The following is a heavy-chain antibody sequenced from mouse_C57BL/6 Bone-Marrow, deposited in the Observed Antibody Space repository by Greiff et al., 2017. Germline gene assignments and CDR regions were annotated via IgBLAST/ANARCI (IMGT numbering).Heavy chain of an antibody. Sequence: QVQLQQSGAELVRPGASVKLSCKASGYTFTDYYINWVKQRPGQGLEWIARIYPGSGNTYYNEKFKGKATLTAEKSSSTAYMQLSSLTSEDSAVYFCAREGDSDYWGQGTTLTVSS. CDR2: IYPGSGNT. J-gene: IGHJ2*01. V-gene: IGHV1-76*01. CDR1: GYTFTDYY. CDR3: AREGDSDY.